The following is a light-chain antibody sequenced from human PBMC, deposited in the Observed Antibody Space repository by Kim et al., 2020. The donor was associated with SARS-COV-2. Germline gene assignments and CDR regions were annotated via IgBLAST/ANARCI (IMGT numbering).Light chain of an antibody. CDR3: QQSHTTPYT. Sequence: DIQMTQSPSSLSASVGDGVTITCRTSQTISRYLNWYQHKPGKAPRLLIYAASTLHGGVPSRFRGSGSGTDYTLTISSLQPEDFATYYCQQSHTTPYTFGQGTKLEIK. J-gene: IGKJ2*01. CDR1: QTISRY. CDR2: AAS. V-gene: IGKV1-39*01.